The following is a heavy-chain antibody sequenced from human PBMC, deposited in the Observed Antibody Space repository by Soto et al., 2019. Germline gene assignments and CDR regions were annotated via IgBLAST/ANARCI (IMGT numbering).Heavy chain of an antibody. D-gene: IGHD6-19*01. CDR1: GFTFSSYG. Sequence: QVQLVQSGGGVVQPGRSLRLSCAASGFTFSSYGMHWVRQAPGKGLEWVAVISYDGSNKYYADSVKGRFNISRDNSKNPLYLQINILGSEDTAVYYCAKVAVDAPVALENWFDTWGEGTLVVVSS. CDR2: ISYDGSNK. J-gene: IGHJ5*02. V-gene: IGHV3-30*18. CDR3: AKVAVDAPVALENWFDT.